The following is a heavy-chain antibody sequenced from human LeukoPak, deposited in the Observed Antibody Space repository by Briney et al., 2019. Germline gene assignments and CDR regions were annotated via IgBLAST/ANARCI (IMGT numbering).Heavy chain of an antibody. V-gene: IGHV3-7*04. J-gene: IGHJ4*02. CDR1: GXRFSNYW. CDR3: ARDLRSENDY. CDR2: IKQDGSEI. Sequence: GGSLRLSCAASGXRFSNYWMNWVRQAPGRGLEWVANIKQDGSEIHYVDSVKGRFTISRDNAKNSLHLQMSSLRAEDTAVYYCARDLRSENDYWGQGTLVTVSS.